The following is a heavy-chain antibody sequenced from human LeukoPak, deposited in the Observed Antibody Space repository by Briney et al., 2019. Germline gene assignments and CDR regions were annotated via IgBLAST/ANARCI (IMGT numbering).Heavy chain of an antibody. CDR1: GFTFDAYA. Sequence: SLRLSCAASGFTFDAYAMHWVRQAPGKGLEWVPGISWNSGSIGYADSVKGRFTISRGSAKNSLYLQMNSLRAEDTALYYCAKGRSSWSLNWFDPWGQGTLVTVSS. V-gene: IGHV3-9*01. D-gene: IGHD6-13*01. CDR2: ISWNSGSI. J-gene: IGHJ5*02. CDR3: AKGRSSWSLNWFDP.